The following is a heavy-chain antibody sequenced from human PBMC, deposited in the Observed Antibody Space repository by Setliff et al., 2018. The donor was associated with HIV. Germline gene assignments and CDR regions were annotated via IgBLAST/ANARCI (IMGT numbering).Heavy chain of an antibody. Sequence: GESLKISCAASGYTFTSYAIHWVRQAPGKGLEWLAVISSDGGTQYYAGSLRGRFTISRNNFNNTIHLQMNNLRPADTAVYRCARAPFSSSYYFDRFDSWGQGVLVTVSS. V-gene: IGHV3-30*04. CDR2: ISSDGGTQ. CDR3: ARAPFSSSYYFDRFDS. D-gene: IGHD3-10*01. J-gene: IGHJ5*01. CDR1: GYTFTSYA.